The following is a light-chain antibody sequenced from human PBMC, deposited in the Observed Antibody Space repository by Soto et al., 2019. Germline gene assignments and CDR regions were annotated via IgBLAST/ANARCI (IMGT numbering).Light chain of an antibody. CDR1: SSDVGGYNY. Sequence: QSALTQPRSVSGSPGQSVTISCTGTSSDVGGYNYVSWYQQHPGKAPKLMIYDVSKRPSGVPDRFSGSKSGNTASLTISGLQSEDDAHYYCSSYAGSYTWVFGGGTKLTVL. CDR3: SSYAGSYTWV. V-gene: IGLV2-11*01. J-gene: IGLJ3*02. CDR2: DVS.